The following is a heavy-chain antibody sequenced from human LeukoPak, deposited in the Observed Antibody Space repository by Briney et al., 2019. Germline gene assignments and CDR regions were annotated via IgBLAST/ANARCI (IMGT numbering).Heavy chain of an antibody. CDR2: IYYSGST. V-gene: IGHV4-59*11. D-gene: IGHD3-10*01. J-gene: IGHJ4*02. CDR1: GGYISSHY. Sequence: SETLSLTCTVSGGYISSHYWSWIRQPPGKGLEWIGYIYYSGSTNYNPSLKSRVTISVDTSKNQFSLKLSSVTAADTAVYYCARDRSGSGRYYFDYWGQGTLVTVSS. CDR3: ARDRSGSGRYYFDY.